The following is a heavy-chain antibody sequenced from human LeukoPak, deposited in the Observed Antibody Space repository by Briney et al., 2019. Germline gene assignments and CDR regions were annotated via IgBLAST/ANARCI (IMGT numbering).Heavy chain of an antibody. CDR2: ISGSGGST. D-gene: IGHD3-22*01. V-gene: IGHV3-23*01. J-gene: IGHJ3*02. CDR3: ANSYYYDSSGYYWPDAFDI. CDR1: GFTFSSYA. Sequence: SGGSLRLSCAASGFTFSSYAMSWVRQAPGKGLEWVSAISGSGGSTYYADSVKGRFTISRDNSKNTLYLQMNSLRAEDTAVYYCANSYYYDSSGYYWPDAFDIWGQGTMVTVSS.